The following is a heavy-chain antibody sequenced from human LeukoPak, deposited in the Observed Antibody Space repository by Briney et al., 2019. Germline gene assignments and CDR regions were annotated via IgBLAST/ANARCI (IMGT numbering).Heavy chain of an antibody. V-gene: IGHV3-30*18. CDR3: AKEKDYHVSGSYDF. CDR1: GFTFSDYG. Sequence: QPGRSLRLSCAASGFTFSDYGMHWVRQAPGKGLEWVAVISWDGTAQHYVDSVKGRFTISRDNSKNTLYLQMTGLRAEDTAVYCCAKEKDYHVSGSYDFWGQGTLVTVSS. J-gene: IGHJ4*02. CDR2: ISWDGTAQ. D-gene: IGHD3-10*01.